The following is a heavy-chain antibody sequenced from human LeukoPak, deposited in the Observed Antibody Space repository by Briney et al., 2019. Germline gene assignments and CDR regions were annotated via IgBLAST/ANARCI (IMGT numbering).Heavy chain of an antibody. V-gene: IGHV3-21*01. J-gene: IGHJ6*03. D-gene: IGHD3-16*02. CDR3: AKDGVILAPGIYWYMDV. CDR2: ISSSSNLI. CDR1: GFNFFPYS. Sequence: PGGSLRLSCAASGFNFFPYSMNWVRQAPGKGLEWVSSISSSSNLIYYADSVRGRFTVSRDNSKNTLYLEMNSLRAEDTAVFYCAKDGVILAPGIYWYMDVWGRGTTVTVSS.